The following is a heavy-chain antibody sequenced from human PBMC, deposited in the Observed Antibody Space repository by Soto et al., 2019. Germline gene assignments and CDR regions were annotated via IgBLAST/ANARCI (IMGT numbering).Heavy chain of an antibody. CDR2: ISAYNGNT. D-gene: IGHD3-10*01. V-gene: IGHV1-18*01. Sequence: QVQLVQSGAEVKKPGASVKVSCKASGYTFTSYGISWVRQAPGQGLEWMGWISAYNGNTNYAQKLQGRVTMTTDTATGTAYMALRSLRSDDTAVYYWARPTGYYYGSWNRWYVDYWGQGTLVTVSS. CDR3: ARPTGYYYGSWNRWYVDY. J-gene: IGHJ4*02. CDR1: GYTFTSYG.